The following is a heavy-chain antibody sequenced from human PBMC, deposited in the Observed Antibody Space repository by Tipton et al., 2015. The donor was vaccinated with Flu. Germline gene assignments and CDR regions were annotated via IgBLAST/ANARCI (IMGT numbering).Heavy chain of an antibody. Sequence: TLSLTCSVSGDSIGYPYYWGWIRQPPGKGLEWIGNIHRSGNAYYNPSLKSRVTMSVDTSKNHFSLNLRSVTAADTAVYYCARERLGEYNSSGYPDSWGQGGLVTVSS. CDR1: GDSIGYPYY. CDR3: ARERLGEYNSSGYPDS. J-gene: IGHJ4*02. CDR2: IHRSGNA. V-gene: IGHV4-38-2*02. D-gene: IGHD3-22*01.